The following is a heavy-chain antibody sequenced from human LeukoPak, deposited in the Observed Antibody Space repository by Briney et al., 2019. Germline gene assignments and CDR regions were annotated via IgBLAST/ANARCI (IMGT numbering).Heavy chain of an antibody. D-gene: IGHD2-2*01. CDR1: GYTFTGYY. V-gene: IGHV1-2*02. Sequence: GASVKVSCKASGYTFTGYYMHWVRQAPGHRLEWMGWINPHSVGTNYAQKFHGRVSMTRDTSISTAYMELSRLRSDDAAVYYCARAGIVVVPAAYDYWGQGTLVTVSS. CDR3: ARAGIVVVPAAYDY. CDR2: INPHSVGT. J-gene: IGHJ4*02.